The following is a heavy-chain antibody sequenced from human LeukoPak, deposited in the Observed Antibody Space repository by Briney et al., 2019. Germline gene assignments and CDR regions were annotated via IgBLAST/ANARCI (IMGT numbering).Heavy chain of an antibody. CDR3: ARLPGYSGYDLSAFDI. V-gene: IGHV3-74*01. Sequence: GSLRLSCAASGITFSRYLMHWVRQTPGKGLVWVSRIKSDGSDTTYADSVKGRFTISRDNAKKTLYLQMNSLRAEDTAVYYCARLPGYSGYDLSAFDIWGQGTMVTVSS. D-gene: IGHD5-12*01. J-gene: IGHJ3*02. CDR2: IKSDGSDT. CDR1: GITFSRYL.